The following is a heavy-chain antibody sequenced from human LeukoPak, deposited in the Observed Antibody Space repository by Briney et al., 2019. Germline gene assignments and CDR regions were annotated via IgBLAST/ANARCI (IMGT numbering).Heavy chain of an antibody. CDR1: GFTFSSYG. CDR2: ISGSGGST. V-gene: IGHV3-23*01. D-gene: IGHD6-25*01. Sequence: GGTLRLSCAASGFTFSSYGMSWVRQAPGKGLEWVSAISGSGGSTYYADSVKGRFTISRDNSKNTLYLQMNSLRAEDTAMYYCTKDLQRSLDYWGQGTLVTVSS. J-gene: IGHJ4*02. CDR3: TKDLQRSLDY.